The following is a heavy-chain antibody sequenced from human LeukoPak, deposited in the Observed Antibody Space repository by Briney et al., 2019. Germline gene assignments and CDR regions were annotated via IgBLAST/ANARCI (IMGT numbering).Heavy chain of an antibody. J-gene: IGHJ4*02. V-gene: IGHV4-34*01. Sequence: SETLSLTCGVYGGSFSGYYWSWIRQPPGKGLEWIGEINHSGSTKYNPSLKSRVTISVDMSKKQFSLKLISVTAADTAVYYCARCGVLSQLPPYYFDYWGQGTLVTVSS. CDR3: ARCGVLSQLPPYYFDY. CDR1: GGSFSGYY. D-gene: IGHD2-2*01. CDR2: INHSGST.